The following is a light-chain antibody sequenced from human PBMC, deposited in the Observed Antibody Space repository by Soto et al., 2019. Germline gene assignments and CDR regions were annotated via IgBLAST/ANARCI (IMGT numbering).Light chain of an antibody. Sequence: VLTQSPGTLSLSPGERATLSCRASQSVSSTYVAWDQQKPGQAPRLLIDGASSRATGSPDRFSGSGSVTDFTLTSSRLEPEDFAVYSCQQFDSSPLTFGQGTKVEIK. CDR2: GAS. J-gene: IGKJ1*01. CDR3: QQFDSSPLT. CDR1: QSVSSTY. V-gene: IGKV3-20*01.